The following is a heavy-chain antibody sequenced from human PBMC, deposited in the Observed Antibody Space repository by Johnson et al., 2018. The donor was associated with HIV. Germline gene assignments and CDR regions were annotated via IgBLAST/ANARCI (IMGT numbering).Heavy chain of an antibody. D-gene: IGHD3-16*01. CDR2: IYSGGRT. CDR1: GFTVSSNY. V-gene: IGHV3-53*01. CDR3: ARDKVGVSAFDI. J-gene: IGHJ3*02. Sequence: EMQLVESGGGVVQPGGSLRLSCAASGFTVSSNYMNWVRQAPGKGLEWVSVIYSGGRTYYADSVKGRFTISRDNSKNTLYLQMNSLRAEDTAVYYCARDKVGVSAFDIWGQGTMVTVSS.